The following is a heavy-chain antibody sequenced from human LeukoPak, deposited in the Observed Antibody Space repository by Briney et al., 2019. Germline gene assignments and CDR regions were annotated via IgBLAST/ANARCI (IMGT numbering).Heavy chain of an antibody. CDR1: GYTFTSYG. CDR3: ARGLPYYYDSSGYSAAYYFDY. D-gene: IGHD3-22*01. J-gene: IGHJ4*02. Sequence: ASVKVSCKASGYTFTSYGITWVRQAPGQGLEWMGWISAYNGNTNYAQKLQGRVTVTTDTSTSTAYMELRSLSSDDTAVYYCARGLPYYYDSSGYSAAYYFDYWGQGTLVTVSS. V-gene: IGHV1-18*01. CDR2: ISAYNGNT.